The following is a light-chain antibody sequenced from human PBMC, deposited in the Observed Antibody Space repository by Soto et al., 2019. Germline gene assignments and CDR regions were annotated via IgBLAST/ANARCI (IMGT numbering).Light chain of an antibody. Sequence: QSVLTQPPSVSAAPGQKVTISCSGSSSNIGNNYASWYQQLPGTAPKILIYDDKKRPSGIPDRFSGSKSGTSATLGITGLQTGDEADYYCGTWDSSLSAVVFGGGTKLTVL. J-gene: IGLJ2*01. CDR2: DDK. CDR1: SSNIGNNY. V-gene: IGLV1-51*01. CDR3: GTWDSSLSAVV.